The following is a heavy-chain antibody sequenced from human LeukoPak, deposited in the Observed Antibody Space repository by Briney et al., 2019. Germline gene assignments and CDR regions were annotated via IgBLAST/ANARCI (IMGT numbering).Heavy chain of an antibody. Sequence: GGSLRLSCAASGFNFSMYWMHWVRQAPGKGLVWVSRIKSDGSTNYADSVKGRFTISRDNAKNTVSLQMNSLRPEDTGVYYCTRAPSEIGSYYPEYFRRWGQGTLVTVSS. V-gene: IGHV3-74*01. CDR2: IKSDGST. CDR3: TRAPSEIGSYYPEYFRR. CDR1: GFNFSMYW. D-gene: IGHD3-10*01. J-gene: IGHJ1*01.